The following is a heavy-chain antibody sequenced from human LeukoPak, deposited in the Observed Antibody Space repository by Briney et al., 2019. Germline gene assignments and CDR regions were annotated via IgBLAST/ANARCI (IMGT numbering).Heavy chain of an antibody. V-gene: IGHV4-39*01. CDR2: IYYTGTT. CDR1: GDSISSSSYY. J-gene: IGHJ6*03. CDR3: ARHGLGYYYYMDV. Sequence: SETLSLTCTVSGDSISSSSYYWGWIRQPPGKGLEWIGSIYYTGTTYYNPSLKSRVTISVDTSKNQFSLKVRSVTAADRAVYYCARHGLGYYYYMDVWGKGTTVTVSS. D-gene: IGHD3-16*01.